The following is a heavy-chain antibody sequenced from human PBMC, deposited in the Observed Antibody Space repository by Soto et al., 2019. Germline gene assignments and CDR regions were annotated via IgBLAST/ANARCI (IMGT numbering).Heavy chain of an antibody. CDR1: GFTVSSNY. D-gene: IGHD2-2*01. V-gene: IGHV3-53*01. J-gene: IGHJ4*02. CDR2: IHSGGST. Sequence: DVQLVESGGGLIQPGGSLRLSCAASGFTVSSNYMSWVRQAPGKGLEWVSVIHSGGSTYYADSVKGRFTISRDNSKNTLYLQMNSLRAEDTAVYDCASSVVVPAATTHFDYWGQGTLVTVSS. CDR3: ASSVVVPAATTHFDY.